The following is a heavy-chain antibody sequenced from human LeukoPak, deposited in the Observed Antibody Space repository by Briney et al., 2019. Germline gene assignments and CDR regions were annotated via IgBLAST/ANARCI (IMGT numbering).Heavy chain of an antibody. CDR1: GFTFSSYG. J-gene: IGHJ4*02. CDR2: ISYDGSNK. Sequence: PGGSLRLSCAASGFTFSSYGMHWVRQAPGKGLEWVAVISYDGSNKYYADSVKGRFTISRDNSKNTLYLQMNSLRAEDTAVYYCAKDHFRYCSGGSCYVYDYWGQGTLVTVSS. CDR3: AKDHFRYCSGGSCYVYDY. D-gene: IGHD2-15*01. V-gene: IGHV3-30*18.